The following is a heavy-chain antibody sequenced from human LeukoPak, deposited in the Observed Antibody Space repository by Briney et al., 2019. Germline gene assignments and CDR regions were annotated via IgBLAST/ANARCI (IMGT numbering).Heavy chain of an antibody. D-gene: IGHD5-18*01. Sequence: ASVKVSCKASGYTFTGYYMHWVRQAPGQGLEWMGWINPNSGGTNYAQKFQGRVTMTRDTSISTAYLQWSSLKASDTAMYYCARNQRGYSYGYNDAFDIWGQGTMVTVSS. V-gene: IGHV1-2*02. CDR1: GYTFTGYY. CDR3: ARNQRGYSYGYNDAFDI. J-gene: IGHJ3*02. CDR2: INPNSGGT.